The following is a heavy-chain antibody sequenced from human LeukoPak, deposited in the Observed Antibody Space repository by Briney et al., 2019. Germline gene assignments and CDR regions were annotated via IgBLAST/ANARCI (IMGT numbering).Heavy chain of an antibody. J-gene: IGHJ4*02. CDR2: IWYDGSNK. CDR1: GFTVSSNY. D-gene: IGHD6-13*01. CDR3: ARDRRSGSSWYVDY. V-gene: IGHV3-33*08. Sequence: GGSLRLSCAASGFTVSSNYMNWVRQAPGKGLEWVAVIWYDGSNKYYADSVKGRFTISRDNSKNTLYLQMNSLRAEDTAVYYCARDRRSGSSWYVDYWGQGTLVTVSS.